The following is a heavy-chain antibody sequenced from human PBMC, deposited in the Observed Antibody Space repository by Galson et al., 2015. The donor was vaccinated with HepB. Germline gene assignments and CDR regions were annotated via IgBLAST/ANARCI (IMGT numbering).Heavy chain of an antibody. CDR2: ISGIGGST. CDR3: AREAYYYDSSGYHRFFDY. CDR1: GFTFTSYT. J-gene: IGHJ4*02. Sequence: SLRLSCAASGFTFTSYTMSWVRQAPGKGLEWVSGISGIGGSTFYADSVKGRFTISRDNSKNSLYLQMNSLRAEDTAVYYCAREAYYYDSSGYHRFFDYWGQGTLVTVSS. V-gene: IGHV3-23*01. D-gene: IGHD3-22*01.